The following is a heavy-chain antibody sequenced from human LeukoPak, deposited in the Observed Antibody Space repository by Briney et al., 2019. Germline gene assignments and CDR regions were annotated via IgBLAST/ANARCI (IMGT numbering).Heavy chain of an antibody. Sequence: GGSLRLSCAASGFTFSSYSMNWVRQAPGKGLEWVSAISGSGGSTYYADSVKGRFTISRDNSKNTLYLQMNSLRAEDTAVYYCAKEEYSSSWEPFDYWGQGTLVTVSS. CDR2: ISGSGGST. D-gene: IGHD6-13*01. CDR3: AKEEYSSSWEPFDY. V-gene: IGHV3-23*01. J-gene: IGHJ4*02. CDR1: GFTFSSYS.